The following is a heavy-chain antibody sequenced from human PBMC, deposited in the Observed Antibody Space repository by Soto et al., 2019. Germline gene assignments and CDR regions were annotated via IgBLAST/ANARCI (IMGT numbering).Heavy chain of an antibody. CDR2: ISGSGDST. CDR1: GFTFSSHA. CDR3: AKGVPGIAVAGTGYFQH. D-gene: IGHD6-19*01. J-gene: IGHJ1*01. Sequence: GGSLRLSCAASGFTFSSHAMSWVRQAPGKGLEWVSGISGSGDSTYYADSVKGRFTISRDNSKNTLYLQMNSLRAEDTAVYYCAKGVPGIAVAGTGYFQHWGQGTLVTVS. V-gene: IGHV3-23*01.